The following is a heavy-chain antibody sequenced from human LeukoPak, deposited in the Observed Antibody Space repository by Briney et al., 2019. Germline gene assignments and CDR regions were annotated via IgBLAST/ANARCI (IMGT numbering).Heavy chain of an antibody. CDR3: ARVGRGGSGSYYPPSYYYYGMDI. J-gene: IGHJ6*02. CDR1: GYTFTSYD. Sequence: GASVKVSCKASGYTFTSYDINWVRQATGQGLEWMGWMNPNSGNTGYAQKFQGRVTMTRNTSISTAYMELSSLGSEDPAMYYCARVGRGGSGSYYPPSYYYYGMDIWGQGTTVTVSS. D-gene: IGHD1-26*01. V-gene: IGHV1-8*01. CDR2: MNPNSGNT.